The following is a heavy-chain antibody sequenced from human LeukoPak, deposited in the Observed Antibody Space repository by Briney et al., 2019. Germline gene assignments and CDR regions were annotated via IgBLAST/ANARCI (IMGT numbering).Heavy chain of an antibody. J-gene: IGHJ4*02. V-gene: IGHV3-23*01. CDR3: AKVASTYYYDSSGYYFDY. CDR2: ISGSGGST. CDR1: GFTFSSYA. D-gene: IGHD3-22*01. Sequence: PGGSLRLSCAASGFTFSSYAMSWVRQAAGKGLEWVSAISGSGGSTYYADSVKGRFTISRDNSKNTLYLQMNSLRAEDTAVYYCAKVASTYYYDSSGYYFDYWGQGPLVTVSS.